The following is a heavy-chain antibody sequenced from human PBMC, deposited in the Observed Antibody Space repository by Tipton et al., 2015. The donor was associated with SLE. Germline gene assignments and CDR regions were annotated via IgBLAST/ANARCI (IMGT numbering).Heavy chain of an antibody. CDR3: VRINSGASRLFDY. V-gene: IGHV4-39*07. D-gene: IGHD1-26*01. CDR1: GDSITSFNQY. J-gene: IGHJ4*02. Sequence: TLSLTCTVSGDSITSFNQYWGWLRQPPGRRLEYLASLYHSGDTYYNPSLRSRLTISMDTSKNQFSLRLRSVTAADTAVYYCVRINSGASRLFDYWGQGMLVAVSS. CDR2: LYHSGDT.